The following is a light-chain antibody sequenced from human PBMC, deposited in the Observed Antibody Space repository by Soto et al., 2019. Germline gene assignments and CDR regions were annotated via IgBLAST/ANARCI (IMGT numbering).Light chain of an antibody. CDR3: SSYTSSSTRV. J-gene: IGLJ1*01. V-gene: IGLV2-14*01. CDR2: DVS. Sequence: ALTQPASVSGSPGQSITISCTGTSSDVGGYNFVSWYQQHPGKAPKLMIYDVSNRPSGVSNRFSGSKSGNTASLTISGLQAEDEADYYCSSYTSSSTRVFGPGTKVTVL. CDR1: SSDVGGYNF.